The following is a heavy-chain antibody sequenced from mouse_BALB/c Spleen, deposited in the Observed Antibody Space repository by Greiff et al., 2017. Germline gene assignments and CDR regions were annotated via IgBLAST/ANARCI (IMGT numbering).Heavy chain of an antibody. Sequence: EVHLVESGGGLVQPKGSLKLSCAASGFTFNTYAMNWVRQAPGKGLEWVARIRSKSNNYATYYADSVKDRFTISRDDSQSMLYLQMNNLKTEDTAMYYCVRQYGNYGYFDVWGARTTVTVSS. V-gene: IGHV10-1*02. CDR1: GFTFNTYA. D-gene: IGHD2-1*01. CDR3: VRQYGNYGYFDV. J-gene: IGHJ1*01. CDR2: IRSKSNNYAT.